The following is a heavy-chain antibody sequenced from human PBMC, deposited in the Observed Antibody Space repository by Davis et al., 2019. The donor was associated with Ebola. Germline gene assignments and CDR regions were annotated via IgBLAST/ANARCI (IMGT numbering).Heavy chain of an antibody. CDR1: GYTFTNYG. J-gene: IGHJ4*02. Sequence: ASVKVSCKASGYTFTNYGINWVRQAPGQGLEWMGWISVYNGNTEYTEKFQGRVTMTTDTSTSTAYMELSSLRSEDTAVYFCARDSSGVVGANDFDYWGQGSLVTVSS. D-gene: IGHD1-26*01. CDR2: ISVYNGNT. V-gene: IGHV1-18*01. CDR3: ARDSSGVVGANDFDY.